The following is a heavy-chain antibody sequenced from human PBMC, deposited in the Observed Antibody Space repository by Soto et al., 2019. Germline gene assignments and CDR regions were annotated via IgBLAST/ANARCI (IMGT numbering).Heavy chain of an antibody. CDR2: IIPILGIA. Sequence: QVQLVQSGAEVKKPGSSVKVSCKASGGTFSSYTISWVRQAPGQGLEWMGRIIPILGIANYAQKFQGRVTITAXXSXSXXYVELSSLRSEDTAVYYWARDAYCGGDCYSSWFDPWGQGTLVTVSS. D-gene: IGHD2-21*02. V-gene: IGHV1-69*02. J-gene: IGHJ5*02. CDR3: ARDAYCGGDCYSSWFDP. CDR1: GGTFSSYT.